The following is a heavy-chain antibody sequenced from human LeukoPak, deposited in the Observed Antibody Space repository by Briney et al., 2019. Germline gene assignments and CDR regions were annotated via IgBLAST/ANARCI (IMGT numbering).Heavy chain of an antibody. CDR1: GYRFTSYW. CDR2: FHPSDSDT. V-gene: IGHV5-51*01. Sequence: GESLKISCKGSGYRFTSYWIGWERQMPGKGLEWMGIFHPSDSDTRYSPSFQGQVTISADKSITTAYLQWSSLKASDTAIYYCARVGGLGWESGVYFDYWGQGTLVTVSS. CDR3: ARVGGLGWESGVYFDY. D-gene: IGHD6-19*01. J-gene: IGHJ4*02.